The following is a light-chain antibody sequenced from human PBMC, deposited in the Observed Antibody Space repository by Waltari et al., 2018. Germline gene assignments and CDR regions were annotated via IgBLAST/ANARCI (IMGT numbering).Light chain of an antibody. CDR2: GAS. V-gene: IGKV3-15*01. CDR1: QSVSTN. CDR3: QQYESWPLT. J-gene: IGKJ4*01. Sequence: EIVMTQSPATLSVSPGERATLSCRASQSVSTNLAWFQQRSDQAPRLLLYGASTRATGIPAKFSGSGSGTEFTLTISSLQSEDFVLYYCQQYESWPLTFGGGTKVEI.